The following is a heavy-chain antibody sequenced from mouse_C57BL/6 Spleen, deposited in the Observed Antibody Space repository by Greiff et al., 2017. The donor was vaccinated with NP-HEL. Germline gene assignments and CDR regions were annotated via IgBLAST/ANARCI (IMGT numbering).Heavy chain of an antibody. CDR2: IDPNNGGT. D-gene: IGHD1-1*01. CDR1: GYTFTDYN. Sequence: VQLQQSGPELVRPGASVKLSCKASGYTFTDYNMDWVKQSPGQGLEWIGDIDPNNGGTNYNQKFKGKATLTVDKSSSTAYMELRSLTSEDSAVYYCARSGLLRRVYFDYWGQGTTLTVSS. V-gene: IGHV1-18*01. CDR3: ARSGLLRRVYFDY. J-gene: IGHJ2*01.